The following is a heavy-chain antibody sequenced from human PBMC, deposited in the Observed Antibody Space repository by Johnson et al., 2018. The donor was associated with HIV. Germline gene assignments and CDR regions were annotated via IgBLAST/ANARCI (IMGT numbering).Heavy chain of an antibody. V-gene: IGHV3-23*04. D-gene: IGHD1-26*01. J-gene: IGHJ3*02. Sequence: VQLVESGGGVVQPGRSLRLSCAASGFTFSSYAMSWVRQAPGKGLEWVSAISGSGGSTYYAESVKGRFTISRDNSKNTLYLQMNSLRAEDTAVYYCARDPSPIVGATYAFDIWGQGTMVTVSS. CDR3: ARDPSPIVGATYAFDI. CDR1: GFTFSSYA. CDR2: ISGSGGST.